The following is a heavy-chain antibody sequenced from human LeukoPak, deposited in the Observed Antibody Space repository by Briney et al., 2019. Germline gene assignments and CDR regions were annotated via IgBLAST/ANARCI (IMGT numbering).Heavy chain of an antibody. J-gene: IGHJ4*02. V-gene: IGHV3-21*01. CDR1: GFTFSSYS. CDR2: ISRTSSI. CDR3: ARALHNDSSGYLSGCFDY. D-gene: IGHD3-22*01. Sequence: RLSCAASGFTFSSYSMNWVRQAPGEGLEWVSSISRTSSISYAPSLTGRFTISRDNAKNSLYLQMNTLRAEDTAVYYCARALHNDSSGYLSGCFDYWGQGTLXXXXS.